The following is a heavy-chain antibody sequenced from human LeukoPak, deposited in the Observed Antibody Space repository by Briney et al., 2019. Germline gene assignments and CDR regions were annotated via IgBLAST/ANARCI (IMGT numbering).Heavy chain of an antibody. CDR3: ARVQALNWFDP. Sequence: GGSLRLSCAASGFTFSSYSMNWARQAPGKGLEWVSSISSSSSYIYYADSAKGRFTISRDNAKNSLYLQMNSLRAEDTAVYYCARVQALNWFDPWGQGTLVTVS. D-gene: IGHD4-11*01. J-gene: IGHJ5*02. CDR2: ISSSSSYI. V-gene: IGHV3-21*01. CDR1: GFTFSSYS.